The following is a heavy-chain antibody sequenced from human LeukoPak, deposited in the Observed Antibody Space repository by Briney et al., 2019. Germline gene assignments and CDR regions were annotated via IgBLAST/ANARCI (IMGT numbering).Heavy chain of an antibody. CDR2: IRSKAYGGTT. CDR1: GFTFGDYA. J-gene: IGHJ4*02. D-gene: IGHD3-9*01. CDR3: TGRNYDILTGYPY. V-gene: IGHV3-49*04. Sequence: PGGSLRLSCTASGFTFGDYAMSWVRQAPGKGLEWVGFIRSKAYGGTTEYAASVKGRFTISRDDSQSIAYLQMNSLKTEDTAVYYCTGRNYDILTGYPYWGQGTLVTVSS.